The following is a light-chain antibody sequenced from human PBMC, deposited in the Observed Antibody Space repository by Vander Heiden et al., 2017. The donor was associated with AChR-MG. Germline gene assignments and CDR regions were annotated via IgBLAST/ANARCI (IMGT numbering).Light chain of an antibody. CDR3: SSYTSSKTLV. Sequence: QSALPQPASGSGSPGQSITISCTGTSSDIGGYDFVSWYQQHPGKAPQGIIYDVTDRPSGVSSRFSGSKSGNTASLTISALQLEDEADYYCSSYTSSKTLVFGGGTKLTVL. V-gene: IGLV2-14*03. J-gene: IGLJ2*01. CDR1: SSDIGGYDF. CDR2: DVT.